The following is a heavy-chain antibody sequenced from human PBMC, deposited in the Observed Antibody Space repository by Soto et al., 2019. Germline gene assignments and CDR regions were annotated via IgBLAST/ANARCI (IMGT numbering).Heavy chain of an antibody. CDR2: IYHSGST. CDR1: GGSISSSNW. V-gene: IGHV4-4*02. CDR3: ARGSAEGGRHYHARYV. J-gene: IGHJ6*01. Sequence: RSETLSLTCAVSGGSISSSNWWNWVRQPPGKGLEWIGEIYHSGSTNYNPSLKSRVTISVDKSKNQLSLKLSYVTAADTAVYYWARGSAEGGRHYHARYVCGQGTT. D-gene: IGHD3-16*01.